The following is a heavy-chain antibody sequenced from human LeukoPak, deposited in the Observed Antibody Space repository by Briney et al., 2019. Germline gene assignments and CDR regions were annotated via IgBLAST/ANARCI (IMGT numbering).Heavy chain of an antibody. D-gene: IGHD3-10*01. CDR3: AKVFEVRGARRPKDY. Sequence: GRSLRLSCAASGFTFSDYGMHWVRQAPGKGLEWVALISYDGGNKFYADSVRDRFTISRDNSKNTLFLQMNSLRIEDTAVYYCAKVFEVRGARRPKDYWGQGTLDIVSS. CDR1: GFTFSDYG. CDR2: ISYDGGNK. V-gene: IGHV3-30*18. J-gene: IGHJ4*02.